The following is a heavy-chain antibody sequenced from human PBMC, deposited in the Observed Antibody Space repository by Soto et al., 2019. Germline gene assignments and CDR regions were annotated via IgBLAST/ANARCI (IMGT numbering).Heavy chain of an antibody. CDR2: ISTFNGNT. CDR1: GYTFITYG. D-gene: IGHD3-10*01. J-gene: IGHJ4*02. V-gene: IGHV1-18*01. CDR3: ARGGEKFDY. Sequence: ASVKVSCKASGYTFITYGLSWVRQAPGQGFEWMGWISTFNGNTNYAQKFQGRVTMTTDTSTSTAYMELRSLGSDDTAVYYCARGGEKFDYWGQGALVTSPQ.